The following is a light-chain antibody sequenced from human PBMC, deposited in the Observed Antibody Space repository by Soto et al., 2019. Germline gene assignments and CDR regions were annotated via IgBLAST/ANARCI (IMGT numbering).Light chain of an antibody. CDR3: SSYAGSNVA. J-gene: IGLJ2*01. Sequence: QSALTQPASVAGSPGQSITISCTGSNTDVGDYNYVSWYRQLPGKAPQLIIYEVSKRPSGVPDRFSGSKSGNTASLTVSGLQAEDEADYYCSSYAGSNVAFGGGTKLTVL. CDR1: NTDVGDYNY. V-gene: IGLV2-8*01. CDR2: EVS.